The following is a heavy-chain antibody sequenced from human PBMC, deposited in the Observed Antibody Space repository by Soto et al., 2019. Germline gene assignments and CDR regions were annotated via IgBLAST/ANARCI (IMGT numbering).Heavy chain of an antibody. CDR2: IYYSGST. D-gene: IGHD3-10*01. J-gene: IGHJ6*02. V-gene: IGHV4-31*02. Sequence: QVQLQESGPGLVKPSQTLSLTWTVSGGSISSGGYYWSWIGQHPGQGLAWIGYIYYSGSTYYNPSLKSRVTISVDTSKHQFSLKLSSVTAADTAVYYCARGMVRGVPDYYGMDVWGQGTTVTVSS. CDR3: ARGMVRGVPDYYGMDV. CDR1: GGSISSGGYY.